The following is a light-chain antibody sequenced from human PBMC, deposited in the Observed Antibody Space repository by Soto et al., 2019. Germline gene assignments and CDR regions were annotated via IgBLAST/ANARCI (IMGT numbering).Light chain of an antibody. CDR3: QQYNNCPQT. CDR1: QSVSSN. V-gene: IGKV3-15*01. J-gene: IGKJ1*01. CDR2: GAS. Sequence: EIVMTQSPATLSVSPGERATLSCRASQSVSSNLAWYQQKPGQAPRLLIYGASTRATGIPARFSGSVSGTDFTLTISSLQSEDFAVYYCQQYNNCPQTFGQGTKVEIK.